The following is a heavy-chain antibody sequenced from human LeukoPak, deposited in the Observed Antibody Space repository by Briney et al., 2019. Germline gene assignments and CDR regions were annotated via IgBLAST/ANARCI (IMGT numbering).Heavy chain of an antibody. J-gene: IGHJ4*02. CDR3: AKDRTWGLDY. CDR1: GCTFSSYA. V-gene: IGHV3-23*01. D-gene: IGHD7-27*01. Sequence: GGSLRLSCAASGCTFSSYAMSWVRRAPGKGLEWVSGISGNGGFTYSADSVKGRFTISRDNSKNTLYLQMNSLRAEDTALYYCAKDRTWGLDYWGQGTLVTVSS. CDR2: ISGNGGFT.